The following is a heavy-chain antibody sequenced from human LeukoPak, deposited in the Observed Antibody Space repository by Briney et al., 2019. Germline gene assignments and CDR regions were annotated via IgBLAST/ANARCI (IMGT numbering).Heavy chain of an antibody. CDR1: GYTFTNYG. Sequence: ASVTVSCKASGYTFTNYGVSWVRQAPGQGLEGVGWIGDYDGLTNYAQILQGRVTMTTDRSTSTAYMELRSLRSDDTAVYYCARYSFGLYYFDYWGQGTLVTVSS. CDR2: IGDYDGLT. CDR3: ARYSFGLYYFDY. D-gene: IGHD3/OR15-3a*01. J-gene: IGHJ4*02. V-gene: IGHV1-18*01.